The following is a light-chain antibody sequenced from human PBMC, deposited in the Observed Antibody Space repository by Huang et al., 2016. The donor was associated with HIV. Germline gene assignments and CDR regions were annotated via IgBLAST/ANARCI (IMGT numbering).Light chain of an antibody. CDR1: QSISRY. CDR3: QQSYSTFMYT. Sequence: DIQMTQSPSSLSASVGDRVTITGRARQSISRYLNWYQQKPGKAHKLLIYAASSLQSGVPSRFSGSGSGTDFTLTISSLQPEDFATYYCQQSYSTFMYTFGQGTKLEIK. CDR2: AAS. V-gene: IGKV1-39*01. J-gene: IGKJ2*01.